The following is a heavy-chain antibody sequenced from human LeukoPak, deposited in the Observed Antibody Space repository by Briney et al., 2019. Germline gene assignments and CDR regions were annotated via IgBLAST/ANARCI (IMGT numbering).Heavy chain of an antibody. D-gene: IGHD2-8*01. J-gene: IGHJ5*02. CDR3: ARDICTNGVCYANWFDP. CDR2: IYTSGST. CDR1: GGSISSGSYH. Sequence: SETLSLTCTVSGGSISSGSYHWSWIRQPAGKGLEWIGRIYTSGSTDYNPSLKSRVTISVDTSKNQFSLKLSSVTAADTAVYYCARDICTNGVCYANWFDPWGQGTLVTVSS. V-gene: IGHV4-61*02.